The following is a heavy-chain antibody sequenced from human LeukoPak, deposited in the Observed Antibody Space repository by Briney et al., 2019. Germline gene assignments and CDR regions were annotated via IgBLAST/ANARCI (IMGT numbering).Heavy chain of an antibody. D-gene: IGHD4-11*01. J-gene: IGHJ5*02. Sequence: GESLKISCKGSGYRFSTYWIAWVRQMPGKGLEWMGIIYPDDSNISYSPSFQGQVTISADKSTGTAYLQWSTLKASDTAKYYCARRSIYSPAAGFNLWGQGTLVTVSS. CDR2: IYPDDSNI. V-gene: IGHV5-51*01. CDR3: ARRSIYSPAAGFNL. CDR1: GYRFSTYW.